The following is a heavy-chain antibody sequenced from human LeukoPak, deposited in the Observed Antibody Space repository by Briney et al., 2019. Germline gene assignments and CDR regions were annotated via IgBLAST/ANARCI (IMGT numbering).Heavy chain of an antibody. D-gene: IGHD6-19*01. CDR1: GGSISSYY. J-gene: IGHJ5*02. Sequence: SETLSLTCTVSGGSISSYYWSWIRQPPGKGLEWIGYIYYSGSTNYNPSLKSRVAISVDTSKNQFSLKLSSVTAADTAVYYCARDYSSGWYWFDPWGQGTLVTVSS. CDR2: IYYSGST. V-gene: IGHV4-59*01. CDR3: ARDYSSGWYWFDP.